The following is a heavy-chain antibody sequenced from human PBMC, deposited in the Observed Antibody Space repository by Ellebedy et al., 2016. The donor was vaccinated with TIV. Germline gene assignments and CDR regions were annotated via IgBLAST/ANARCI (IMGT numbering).Heavy chain of an antibody. CDR2: VTSDGRVK. J-gene: IGHJ3*02. V-gene: IGHV3-30*04. Sequence: GESLKISXAASGFLFNYNVVHWVRQAPAKGLEWVAVVTSDGRVKYYADSVEGRFTISRDNAKNSLYLQMNSLRAEDTAVYYCARDHRSRALDIWGQGTMVTVSS. CDR1: GFLFNYNV. CDR3: ARDHRSRALDI.